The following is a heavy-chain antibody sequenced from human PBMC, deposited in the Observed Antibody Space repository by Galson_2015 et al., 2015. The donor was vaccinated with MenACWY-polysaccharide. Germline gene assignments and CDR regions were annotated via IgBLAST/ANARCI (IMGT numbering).Heavy chain of an antibody. V-gene: IGHV3-64*01. CDR2: ISSNGGST. CDR3: ARDGGYYYGMDV. D-gene: IGHD3-16*01. CDR1: GFTFSSYA. J-gene: IGHJ6*02. Sequence: SLRLSCAASGFTFSSYAMHWVRQAPGKGLEYVSAISSNGGSTYYANSVKGRFTISRDNSKNTLYLQMGSLRAEDMAVYYCARDGGYYYGMDVWGQGTTVTVSS.